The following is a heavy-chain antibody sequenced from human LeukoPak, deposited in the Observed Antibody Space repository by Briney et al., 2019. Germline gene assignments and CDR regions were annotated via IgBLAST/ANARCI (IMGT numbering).Heavy chain of an antibody. D-gene: IGHD4-17*01. CDR2: ISRTSTYI. CDR1: GFTLSYFG. Sequence: GGSLRLSCAASGFTLSYFGVNWVRQAPGKGLEWVSSISRTSTYIYYADSVKGRFTISRDNAKNSLSLQMNSLRAEDTAVYYCARDPYNGYYGDDYYYYMDVWGKGTTVTISS. V-gene: IGHV3-21*01. CDR3: ARDPYNGYYGDDYYYYMDV. J-gene: IGHJ6*03.